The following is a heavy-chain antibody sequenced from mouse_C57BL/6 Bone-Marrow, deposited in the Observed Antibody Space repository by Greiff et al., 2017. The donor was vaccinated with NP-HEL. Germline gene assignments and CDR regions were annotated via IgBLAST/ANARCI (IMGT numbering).Heavy chain of an antibody. D-gene: IGHD2-4*01. Sequence: EVQLQQSGPELVKPGASVKISCKASGYTFTDYYMNWVKQSHGKSLEWIGDINPNNGGTSYNQKFKGKATLTVDKSSSTAYMELRSLTSEDSAVYYCARRDYDYDGGGFDYWGQGTTLTVSS. CDR3: ARRDYDYDGGGFDY. CDR1: GYTFTDYY. CDR2: INPNNGGT. V-gene: IGHV1-26*01. J-gene: IGHJ2*01.